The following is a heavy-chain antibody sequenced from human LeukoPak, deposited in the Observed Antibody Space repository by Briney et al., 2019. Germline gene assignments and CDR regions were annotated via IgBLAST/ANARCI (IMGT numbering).Heavy chain of an antibody. V-gene: IGHV1-2*02. Sequence: ASVKVSCKASGYTFTSYDINWVRQAPGQGLEWMGWINPNSGGTNYAQKFQGRVTMTRDTSISTAYMELSRLRSDDTAVYYCARDLGYCSSTSCLTNWFDPWGQGTLVTVSS. CDR3: ARDLGYCSSTSCLTNWFDP. J-gene: IGHJ5*02. CDR2: INPNSGGT. D-gene: IGHD2-2*01. CDR1: GYTFTSYD.